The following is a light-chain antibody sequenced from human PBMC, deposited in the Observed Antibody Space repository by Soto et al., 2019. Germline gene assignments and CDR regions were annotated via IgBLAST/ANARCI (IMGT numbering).Light chain of an antibody. V-gene: IGKV3-20*01. CDR3: QQYGGSPQT. CDR2: GAS. CDR1: QSVSKY. Sequence: EIVLTQAPGTLALSPGEGATLSCRASQSVSKYLAWYQQKPGQAPRLLIYGASSRATGIPDSFSGRGSGTDFTLTISRLEPEDFAVYYCQQYGGSPQTFGQGTKVDIK. J-gene: IGKJ1*01.